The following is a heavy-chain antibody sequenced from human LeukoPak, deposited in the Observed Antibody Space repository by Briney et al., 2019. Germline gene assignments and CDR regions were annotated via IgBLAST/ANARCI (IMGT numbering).Heavy chain of an antibody. CDR2: IYSGGST. V-gene: IGHV3-66*01. J-gene: IGHJ4*02. D-gene: IGHD2-21*01. Sequence: GGSLRLSCAASEFSVGSNYMTWVRQAPGKGLEWVSLIYSGGSTYYADSVKGRFTISRDNSKNTLYLQMNSMRAEDTAVYYCAREHMVYWGQGTLVTVSS. CDR1: EFSVGSNY. CDR3: AREHMVY.